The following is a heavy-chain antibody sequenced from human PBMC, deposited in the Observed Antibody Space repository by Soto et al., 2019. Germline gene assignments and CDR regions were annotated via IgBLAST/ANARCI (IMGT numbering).Heavy chain of an antibody. CDR2: ISAYNGNT. CDR3: ARHSPAYYYDSSGYRFFDY. V-gene: IGHV1-18*01. D-gene: IGHD3-22*01. CDR1: GYTFTSYG. Sequence: ASVKVSCKASGYTFTSYGISWVRQAPGQGLEWMGWISAYNGNTNYAQKIQGRVTMTTDTSTSTAYMELMSLSSDDTAVYYCARHSPAYYYDSSGYRFFDYWGQGTLVTVSS. J-gene: IGHJ4*02.